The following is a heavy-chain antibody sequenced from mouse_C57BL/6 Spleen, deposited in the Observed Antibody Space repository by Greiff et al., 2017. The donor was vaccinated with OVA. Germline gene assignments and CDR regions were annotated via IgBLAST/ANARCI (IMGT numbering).Heavy chain of an antibody. CDR2: IWTGGGT. J-gene: IGHJ3*01. V-gene: IGHV2-9-1*01. CDR3: ARTGDYWS. Sequence: VKLVESGPGLVAPSQSLSISCTVSGFSFTSYAISWVRQTPGKGLEWLGVIWTGGGTNYNSALKSRLSISTDNTKSQVFLKMNSLQTDDTDRYYCARTGDYWSWGQGTLVTVSA. CDR1: GFSFTSYA. D-gene: IGHD1-1*01.